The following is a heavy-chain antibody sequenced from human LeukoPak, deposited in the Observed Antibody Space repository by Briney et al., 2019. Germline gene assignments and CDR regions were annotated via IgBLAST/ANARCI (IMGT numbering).Heavy chain of an antibody. CDR2: INHSGST. Sequence: SETLSLTCAAYGGSFSGYQWSWISQPPGKGLEWIGEINHSGSTNYSPSLKSRLTISQDTSQNQFSLKLSSVTAADTAVYYCARGGDYYGSGIPFDYWGQGTLVTVSS. V-gene: IGHV4-34*01. CDR1: GGSFSGYQ. CDR3: ARGGDYYGSGIPFDY. D-gene: IGHD3-10*01. J-gene: IGHJ4*02.